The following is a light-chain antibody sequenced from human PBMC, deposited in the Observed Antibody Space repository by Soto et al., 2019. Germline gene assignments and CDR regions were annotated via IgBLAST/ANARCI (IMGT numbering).Light chain of an antibody. Sequence: QSVLTQPPSASGTPGQRITISCSGSRSTVGTNAVNWYQQFPGTAPKLPIYNNNERPSGVPDRFSGSKSGTSASLAITGLQSEDEADYYCAAWADSLDVLYVFGTGTKVTVL. J-gene: IGLJ1*01. CDR2: NNN. CDR3: AAWADSLDVLYV. V-gene: IGLV1-44*01. CDR1: RSTVGTNA.